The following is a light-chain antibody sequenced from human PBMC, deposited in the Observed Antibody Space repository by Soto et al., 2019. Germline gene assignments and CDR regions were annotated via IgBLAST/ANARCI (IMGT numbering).Light chain of an antibody. J-gene: IGKJ1*01. CDR2: GAS. Sequence: EIVLTQSPCTLSLSPGERATLSCMASQSVSNNYLAWYQQKPGQAPRLLIYGASNRATGIPDRFSGSGSGTDFTLTISRLEPEDFAVYYCQQYGSSGTFGQGTKVDIK. CDR1: QSVSNNY. CDR3: QQYGSSGT. V-gene: IGKV3-20*01.